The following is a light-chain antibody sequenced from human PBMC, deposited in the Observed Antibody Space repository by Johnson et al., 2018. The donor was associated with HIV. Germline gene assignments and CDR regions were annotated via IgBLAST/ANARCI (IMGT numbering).Light chain of an antibody. J-gene: IGLJ1*01. CDR2: ENN. CDR1: SSNIGNNY. Sequence: QSVLTQPPSVSAAPGQKVTISCSGSSSNIGNNYVSWYQQLPGTAPKLLIYENNKRPSGIPDRFSGSKSGTSATLGITGLQTGDEADYYCGTWDSSLSAGGVFDTGTKVTVL. V-gene: IGLV1-51*02. CDR3: GTWDSSLSAGGV.